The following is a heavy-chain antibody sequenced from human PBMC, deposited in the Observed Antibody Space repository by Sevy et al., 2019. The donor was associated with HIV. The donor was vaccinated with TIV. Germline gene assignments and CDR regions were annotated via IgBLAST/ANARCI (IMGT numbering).Heavy chain of an antibody. V-gene: IGHV3-30-3*01. CDR1: GVTFSSYA. J-gene: IGHJ5*02. Sequence: GGSLRLSCAASGVTFSSYAMHWVRQAPGKGLEWVAVISYDGSNKYYADSVKGRFTISRDNSKKTVYLQMNSLRVEDTAVYYCARAQQDYAGNIRTGWFDPWGQGALVTVSS. D-gene: IGHD4-17*01. CDR3: ARAQQDYAGNIRTGWFDP. CDR2: ISYDGSNK.